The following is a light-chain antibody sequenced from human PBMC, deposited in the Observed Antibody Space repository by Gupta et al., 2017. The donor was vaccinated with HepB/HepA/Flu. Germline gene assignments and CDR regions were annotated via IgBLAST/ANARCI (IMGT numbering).Light chain of an antibody. CDR3: MQALQPLL. Sequence: DIVMTQSPLSLPVTPGEPASISCRSSQSLLHSNGYNYLDWYLQKPGQSPQLLIYLGSNRASGVPDMFSGSGSGTDFTLNISRVEAEDVGVYCCMQALQPLLFGGGTKVEIK. J-gene: IGKJ4*01. CDR1: QSLLHSNGYNY. CDR2: LGS. V-gene: IGKV2-28*01.